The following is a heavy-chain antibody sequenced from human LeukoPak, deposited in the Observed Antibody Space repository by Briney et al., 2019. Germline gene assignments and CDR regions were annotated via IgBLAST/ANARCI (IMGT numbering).Heavy chain of an antibody. CDR3: ARLWDPSGY. CDR1: GGSISSYY. CDR2: IYYSGST. Sequence: SETLSLTCTVSGGSISSYYWSWIRQPPGKGLEWIGYIYYSGSTNYNPSLKSRVTISVDTSKNQFSLKLSSVTAADTAVYYCARLWDPSGYWGQGTLVTVSS. V-gene: IGHV4-59*12. D-gene: IGHD1-26*01. J-gene: IGHJ4*02.